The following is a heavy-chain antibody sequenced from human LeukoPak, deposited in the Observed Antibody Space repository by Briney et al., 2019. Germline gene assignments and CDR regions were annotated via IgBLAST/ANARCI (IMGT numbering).Heavy chain of an antibody. V-gene: IGHV4-61*02. CDR3: AASRGPLYYDILTGYYNPYYYYMDV. J-gene: IGHJ6*03. CDR2: IYTSGST. CDR1: GGSISSGSYY. Sequence: SETLSLTCTVSGGSISSGSYYWSWIRQPAGKGLEWIGRIYTSGSTNYNPSPKSRVTISVDTSKNQFSLKPSSVTAADTAVYYCAASRGPLYYDILTGYYNPYYYYMDVWGKGTTVTISS. D-gene: IGHD3-9*01.